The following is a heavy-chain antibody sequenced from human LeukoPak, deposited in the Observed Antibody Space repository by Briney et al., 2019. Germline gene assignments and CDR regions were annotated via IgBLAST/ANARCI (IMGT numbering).Heavy chain of an antibody. CDR1: GGSISSSGYY. D-gene: IGHD2-15*01. V-gene: IGHV4-39*01. CDR2: IYYGGST. CDR3: ARKYCSGGDCYSNY. Sequence: TSETLSLTCTVSGGSISSSGYYWGWIRQPPGKGLEWIGSIYYGGSTYYNPSLKSRVTISVDTSKNRFSLKLSSVTAADTAMYYCARKYCSGGDCYSNYWGQGTLVTVSS. J-gene: IGHJ4*02.